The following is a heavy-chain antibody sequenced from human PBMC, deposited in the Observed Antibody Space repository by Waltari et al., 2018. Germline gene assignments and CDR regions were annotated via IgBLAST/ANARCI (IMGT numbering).Heavy chain of an antibody. Sequence: QVQLVQSAAEVKRPGPAVTVSCKASGFTFTNFYIHWVRQAPGQGLEWMGIINPSGGHTNYAQQFQGRITVTRDTSTSTTYMELRTLESDDTAVYYCARDQRAVPTASIYAFEIWGQGTVVTVSS. CDR1: GFTFTNFY. V-gene: IGHV1-46*01. D-gene: IGHD6-19*01. CDR2: INPSGGHT. CDR3: ARDQRAVPTASIYAFEI. J-gene: IGHJ3*02.